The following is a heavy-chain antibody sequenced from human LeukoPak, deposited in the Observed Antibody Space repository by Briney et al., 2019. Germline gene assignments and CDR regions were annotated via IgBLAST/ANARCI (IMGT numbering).Heavy chain of an antibody. J-gene: IGHJ6*03. V-gene: IGHV1-18*04. D-gene: IGHD1-26*01. CDR1: GYTFTGYY. CDR3: ARVYEWELLHNYYYYMDV. Sequence: GASVKVSCKASGYTFTGYYMHWVRQPPGQGLEWMGWISAYNGNTNYAQKLQGRVTMTTDTSTSTAYMELRSLRSDDTAVYYCARVYEWELLHNYYYYMDVWGKGTTVTVSS. CDR2: ISAYNGNT.